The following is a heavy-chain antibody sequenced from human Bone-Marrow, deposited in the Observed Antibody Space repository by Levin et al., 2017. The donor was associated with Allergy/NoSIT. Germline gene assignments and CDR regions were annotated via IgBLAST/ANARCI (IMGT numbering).Heavy chain of an antibody. CDR3: AKTDSSGWYFPPGFDY. D-gene: IGHD6-19*01. J-gene: IGHJ4*02. V-gene: IGHV3-23*01. CDR1: GFTFSSYA. CDR2: ISGSGGST. Sequence: GGSLRLSCAASGFTFSSYAMSWVRQAPGKGLEWVSAISGSGGSTYYADSVKGRFTISRDNSKNTLYLQMNSLRAEDTAVYYCAKTDSSGWYFPPGFDYWGQGTLVTVSS.